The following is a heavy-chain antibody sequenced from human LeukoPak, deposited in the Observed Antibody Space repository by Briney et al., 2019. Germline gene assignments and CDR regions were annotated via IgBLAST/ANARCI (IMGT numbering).Heavy chain of an antibody. J-gene: IGHJ4*02. CDR1: GFSLSNYD. V-gene: IGHV3-30*19. Sequence: GGSLRLSCAASGFSLSNYDIHWVRQAPGKGLEWVAVMWYDGTKKYYADSVKGRFAISRDNSKNTLYLQMNSLRAEDTAVYYCARGYGGNSVALEYWGQGTLVTVSS. CDR3: ARGYGGNSVALEY. D-gene: IGHD4-23*01. CDR2: MWYDGTKK.